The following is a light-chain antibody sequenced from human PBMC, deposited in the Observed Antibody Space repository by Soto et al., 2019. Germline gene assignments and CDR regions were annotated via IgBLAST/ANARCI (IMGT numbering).Light chain of an antibody. J-gene: IGLJ1*01. V-gene: IGLV2-14*01. Sequence: QSALTQPASVSCCHGPSITTSCTGSSSDVGAYNYGSWYGHHPGKVRTLLSYEVTNRPTGVSERFPGSKSGNTASLTISGPQAEDEADYYGCSYAGSSTYVFGTATTVTV. CDR3: CSYAGSSTYV. CDR2: EVT. CDR1: SSDVGAYNY.